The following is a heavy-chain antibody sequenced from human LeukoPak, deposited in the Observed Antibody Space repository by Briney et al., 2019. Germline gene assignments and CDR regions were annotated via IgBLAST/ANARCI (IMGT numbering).Heavy chain of an antibody. CDR2: IYYSGST. D-gene: IGHD2-2*01. Sequence: SETLSLTCTVSGGSISSGDYYWSWIRQHPGKGLEWIGYIYYSGSTNYNPSLKSRVTISVDTSKNQFSLNLSSVTAADTAVYYCARRSKSGYYFDSWGQGTLVTVSS. CDR1: GGSISSGDYY. V-gene: IGHV4-30-4*08. J-gene: IGHJ4*02. CDR3: ARRSKSGYYFDS.